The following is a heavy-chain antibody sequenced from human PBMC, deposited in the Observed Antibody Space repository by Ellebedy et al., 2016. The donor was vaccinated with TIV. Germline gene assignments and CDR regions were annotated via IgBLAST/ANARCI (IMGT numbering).Heavy chain of an antibody. CDR1: GVSMSSGGYS. Sequence: LRLXXRVSGVSMSSGGYSWNWIRQHPGKGLEWIGYIYNSGTPNYNPSLKSRFSMSVDNSKNQFSLKLTSATAADTAVYYCARAPSGYGPLDYWGQGTLVTVSS. V-gene: IGHV4-31*03. D-gene: IGHD3-22*01. J-gene: IGHJ4*02. CDR2: IYNSGTP. CDR3: ARAPSGYGPLDY.